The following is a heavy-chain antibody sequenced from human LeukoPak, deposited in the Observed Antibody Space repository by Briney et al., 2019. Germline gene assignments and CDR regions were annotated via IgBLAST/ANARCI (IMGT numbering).Heavy chain of an antibody. V-gene: IGHV4-39*01. Sequence: SETLSLTCTVSGGSIGSSSYYWGWIRQPPGKGLEWIGSIYYSGSTYYNPSLKSRVTISVDTSKNQFSLKLSSVTAADTAVYYCARQYSSSWYTDYWGQGTLVTVSS. CDR1: GGSIGSSSYY. CDR2: IYYSGST. J-gene: IGHJ4*02. D-gene: IGHD6-13*01. CDR3: ARQYSSSWYTDY.